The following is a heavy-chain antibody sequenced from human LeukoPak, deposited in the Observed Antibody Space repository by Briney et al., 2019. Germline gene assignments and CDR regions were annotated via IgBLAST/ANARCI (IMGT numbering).Heavy chain of an antibody. J-gene: IGHJ4*02. V-gene: IGHV4-38-2*02. Sequence: SETLSLTCTVSGYSISSGYYWGWSRQPPGKGLEWIGSIYHSGSTYYNPSLKSRVTISVDTSKNQFSLKLSSVTAADTAVYYCARGEYYGSGSYYVNFDYWGQGTLVTVSS. CDR2: IYHSGST. CDR3: ARGEYYGSGSYYVNFDY. CDR1: GYSISSGYY. D-gene: IGHD3-10*01.